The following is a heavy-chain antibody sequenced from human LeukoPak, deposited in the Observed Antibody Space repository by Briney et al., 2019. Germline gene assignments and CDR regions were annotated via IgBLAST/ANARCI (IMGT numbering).Heavy chain of an antibody. J-gene: IGHJ4*02. CDR2: INPNNGGT. CDR3: ATYSAAGRTYYFDY. V-gene: IGHV1-2*02. CDR1: GYTFTGFW. D-gene: IGHD6-13*01. Sequence: ASVKVSCKASGYTFTGFWIHWVRQAPGQGFEWMGWINPNNGGTNYAQKFQGRVTMTRDTSTSTVYMELSSLISDDTAVYYCATYSAAGRTYYFDYWGQGALVTVSS.